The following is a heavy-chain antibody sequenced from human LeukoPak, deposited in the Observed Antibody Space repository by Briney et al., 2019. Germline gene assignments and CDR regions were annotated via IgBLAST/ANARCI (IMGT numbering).Heavy chain of an antibody. Sequence: GGSLRLSCAASGFTFSSYAMSWVRQAPGKGLEWVSAISGSGGSTYYADSVKGRFTISRDNSKNTLYLQMNSLRAEDTAVYYCARVGTAMVTIVAPYYMDVWGKGTTVTVSS. J-gene: IGHJ6*03. CDR2: ISGSGGST. CDR3: ARVGTAMVTIVAPYYMDV. V-gene: IGHV3-23*01. D-gene: IGHD5-18*01. CDR1: GFTFSSYA.